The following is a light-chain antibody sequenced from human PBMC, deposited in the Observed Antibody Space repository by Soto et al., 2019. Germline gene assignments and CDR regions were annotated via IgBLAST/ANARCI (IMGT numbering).Light chain of an antibody. J-gene: IGKJ1*01. Sequence: EIVMTQSPATLSVSPGERATLSCRASQSVSSDLAWYHQKPGQAPRLLIYDSSTRATGVPARFSGSGSGTEFTLTISRLQSEDFAVYYCQQYYNWRPRFGQGTKVDIK. CDR3: QQYYNWRPR. CDR1: QSVSSD. CDR2: DSS. V-gene: IGKV3-15*01.